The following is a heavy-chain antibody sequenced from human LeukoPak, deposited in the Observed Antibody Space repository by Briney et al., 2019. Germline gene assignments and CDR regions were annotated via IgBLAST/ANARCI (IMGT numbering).Heavy chain of an antibody. D-gene: IGHD3-10*01. V-gene: IGHV1-46*01. CDR3: ARDPSLYGSGGSYFDY. J-gene: IGHJ4*02. CDR1: EYTFTNYY. Sequence: ASVKVSCKASEYTFTNYYIHWVRQAPGQGLEWMGIINPSGGSPSYAQKLQGRVTMTRDTSASTVYMELSSLRSEDTAVYYCARDPSLYGSGGSYFDYWGQGTLVTVSS. CDR2: INPSGGSP.